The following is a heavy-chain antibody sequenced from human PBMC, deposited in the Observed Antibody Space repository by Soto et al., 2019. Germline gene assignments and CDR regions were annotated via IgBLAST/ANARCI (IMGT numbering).Heavy chain of an antibody. J-gene: IGHJ3*02. D-gene: IGHD3-9*01. Sequence: SETLSLTCTVSGGSISSYYWSWIRQPPGKGLEWIGYIYYSGSTNYNPSLKSRVTISVDTSKNQFSLKLSSVTAADTAVYYCGRVEYYDILTGYYNVRAFDIWGQGTMVTVSS. CDR1: GGSISSYY. CDR2: IYYSGST. CDR3: GRVEYYDILTGYYNVRAFDI. V-gene: IGHV4-59*01.